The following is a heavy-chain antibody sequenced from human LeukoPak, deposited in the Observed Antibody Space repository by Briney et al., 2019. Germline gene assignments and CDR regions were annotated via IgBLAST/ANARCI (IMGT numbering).Heavy chain of an antibody. CDR3: ARDLYYYDISAPPNWFDP. CDR2: IWYDESNK. CDR1: GFTFSSYG. V-gene: IGHV3-33*01. D-gene: IGHD3-22*01. J-gene: IGHJ5*02. Sequence: GGSLRLSCAASGFTFSSYGMHWVRQAPGKGLEWVAVIWYDESNKYYADSVKGRFTISRDNSKNTLYLQMNSLRAEDTAVYYCARDLYYYDISAPPNWFDPWGQGTLVTVSS.